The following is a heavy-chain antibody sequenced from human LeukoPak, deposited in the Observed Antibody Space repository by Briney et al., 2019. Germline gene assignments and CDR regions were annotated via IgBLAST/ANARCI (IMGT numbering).Heavy chain of an antibody. CDR2: FDPEDGET. CDR3: ARAPPWAPFDL. Sequence: ASVKVSCKVSGYTLTELSMHWVRQAPGKGLEWMGGFDPEDGETIYAQKFQGRVTITTDESTSTAYMELSSLRSEDTAVYYCARAPPWAPFDLWGRGTLVTVSS. CDR1: GYTLTELS. V-gene: IGHV1-24*01. J-gene: IGHJ2*01.